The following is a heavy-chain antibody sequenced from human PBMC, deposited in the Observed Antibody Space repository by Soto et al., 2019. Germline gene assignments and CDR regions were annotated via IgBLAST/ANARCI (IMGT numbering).Heavy chain of an antibody. V-gene: IGHV4-39*01. CDR2: IYYSGST. D-gene: IGHD6-6*01. CDR3: ARTNIAARLFDY. Sequence: QLQLQESGPGLVKPSETLSLTCTVSGGSISSSSYYWGWIRQPPGKGLEWIGSIYYSGSTYYNPSLKSRVTISVDTSKNQFSLKLSSVTAADTAVYYCARTNIAARLFDYWGQGTLVTVSS. CDR1: GGSISSSSYY. J-gene: IGHJ4*02.